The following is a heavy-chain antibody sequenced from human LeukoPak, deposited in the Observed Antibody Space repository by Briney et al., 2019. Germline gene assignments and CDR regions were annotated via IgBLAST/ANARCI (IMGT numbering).Heavy chain of an antibody. D-gene: IGHD3-22*01. J-gene: IGHJ4*02. V-gene: IGHV1-2*06. CDR3: ARDYYDSSGYSDYFDY. Sequence: ASVKVSCKASGYTFTGYYMHWVRQAPGQGLEWMGLINPNSGGTNYAQKFQGRVTMTRDTSISTAYMELSRLRSDDTAVYYCARDYYDSSGYSDYFDYWGQGTLVTVSS. CDR2: INPNSGGT. CDR1: GYTFTGYY.